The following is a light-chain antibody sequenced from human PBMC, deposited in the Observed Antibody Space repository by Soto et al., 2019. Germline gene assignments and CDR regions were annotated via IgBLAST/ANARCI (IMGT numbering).Light chain of an antibody. CDR1: QSVSNNY. Sequence: EIVLMHSPGTLSLSPGERATLSCRASQSVSNNYLAWYQQKPGQAPRLLIYGASNRATGIPDRFSGSGSGTDFTLTISRLEPEDFAVYYCQQYGSSGTFGQGTKVDIK. CDR3: QQYGSSGT. CDR2: GAS. V-gene: IGKV3-20*01. J-gene: IGKJ1*01.